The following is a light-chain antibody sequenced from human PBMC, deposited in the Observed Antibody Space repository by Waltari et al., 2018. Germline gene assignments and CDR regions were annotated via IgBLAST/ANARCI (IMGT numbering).Light chain of an antibody. J-gene: IGKJ5*01. CDR3: QQCNDWPPAIT. CDR1: QRVGSN. CDR2: DAA. V-gene: IGKV3D-15*01. Sequence: DIVMTQSPAPLSVSPGERPPLTCRASQRVGSNLAWYKHKPGQAPGLLIDDAATMTTGVPAMFSGSGSGTDFTLTISSLQSEDFAIYYCQQCNDWPPAITFGQGTRLEIK.